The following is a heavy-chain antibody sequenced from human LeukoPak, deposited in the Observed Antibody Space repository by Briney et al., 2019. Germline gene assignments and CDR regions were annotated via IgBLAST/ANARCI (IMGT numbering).Heavy chain of an antibody. Sequence: ASVKVSCKASGYTFTSYDINWVRQDTGQGLEWMGWMNPNSGNTGYAQKFQGRVTMTRNTSISTAYMELSSLRSEDTAVYYCATDYPLSSGTRWALDYWGQGTLVTVSS. V-gene: IGHV1-8*01. J-gene: IGHJ4*02. D-gene: IGHD3-22*01. CDR1: GYTFTSYD. CDR2: MNPNSGNT. CDR3: ATDYPLSSGTRWALDY.